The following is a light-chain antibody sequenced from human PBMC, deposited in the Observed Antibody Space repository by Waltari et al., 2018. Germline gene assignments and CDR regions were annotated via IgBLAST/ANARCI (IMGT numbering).Light chain of an antibody. J-gene: IGKJ2*01. CDR3: QQRNSCRYT. CDR2: AAS. Sequence: TCRASQGISNYLAWYQQRPGKPPTLLIYAASNLQSGVPARFSGSGSGTEFTLTITSLQPEDFATYYCQQRNSCRYTFGQGTKLEI. CDR1: QGISNY. V-gene: IGKV1-9*01.